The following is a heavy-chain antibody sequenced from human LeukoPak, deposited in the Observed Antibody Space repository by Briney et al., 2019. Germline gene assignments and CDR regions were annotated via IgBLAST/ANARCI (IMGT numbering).Heavy chain of an antibody. J-gene: IGHJ4*02. V-gene: IGHV3-23*01. CDR3: AKGSSGWYPGFDY. CDR2: SGSGGSP. D-gene: IGHD6-19*01. Sequence: GGSLRLSCAASGFTFTNYGMNWVRQAPGKGLEWVSTSGSGGSPFYADSVKGRFTISRDNSRNTLYLQMSSLRVEDTAVYYCAKGSSGWYPGFDYWGQGILVTVSS. CDR1: GFTFTNYG.